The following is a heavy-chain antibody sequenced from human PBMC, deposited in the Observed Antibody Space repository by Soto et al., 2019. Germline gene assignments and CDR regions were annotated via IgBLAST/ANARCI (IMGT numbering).Heavy chain of an antibody. CDR3: ARVVPGAEAWCGP. CDR2: ISLYSDGT. Sequence: QVQLVQSGGEVKRPGASVKVSCKTSGYTFSNYGITWVRQAPGQPLEWLGWISLYSDGTNYAQKFQGRVSMTTDTSTTTAYMELRSLRSDDTAGYYCARVVPGAEAWCGPWGQGTLVTVSS. V-gene: IGHV1-18*01. CDR1: GYTFSNYG. D-gene: IGHD2-2*01. J-gene: IGHJ5*02.